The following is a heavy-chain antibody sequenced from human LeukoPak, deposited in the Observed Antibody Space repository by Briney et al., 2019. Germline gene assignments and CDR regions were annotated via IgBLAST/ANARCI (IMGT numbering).Heavy chain of an antibody. CDR1: GFSFNSYA. CDR3: AKRLRDPRAFDY. V-gene: IGHV3-23*01. Sequence: PGGSLRLSCAASGFSFNSYAMSWVRQAPAKRLEWVAGISSTSSTVNYADPVKGRFTISRDNSNNTLYLQMNSLTAEDTALYYCAKRLRDPRAFDYWGQGTLVTVSS. J-gene: IGHJ4*02. CDR2: ISSTSSTV. D-gene: IGHD2-21*02.